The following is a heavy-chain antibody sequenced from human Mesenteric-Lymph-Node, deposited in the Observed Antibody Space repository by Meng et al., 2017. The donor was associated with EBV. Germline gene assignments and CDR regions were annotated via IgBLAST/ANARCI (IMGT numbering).Heavy chain of an antibody. CDR2: ISGGPNYI. V-gene: IGHV3-21*01. CDR3: ARDQGGY. J-gene: IGHJ4*02. Sequence: EVRLLESGGGLVQPGGSLRLSCAASGFTFSSYTMNWVRQAPGKGLEWVSSISGGPNYIYYADSVKGRFTISRDNAKNSLYLQMNSLRAEDTAVYYCARDQGGYWGQGTLVTVSS. CDR1: GFTFSSYT.